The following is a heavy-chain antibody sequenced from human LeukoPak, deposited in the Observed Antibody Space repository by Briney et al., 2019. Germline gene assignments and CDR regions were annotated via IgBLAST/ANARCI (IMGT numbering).Heavy chain of an antibody. V-gene: IGHV4-34*01. D-gene: IGHD5-24*01. Sequence: PSETLSLTCAVYGGSFSGYYWSWIRQPPGKGLEWIGEINHSGSTNYNPSLKSRVTISVDTSKNQFSLKLSSVTAADTAVYYCARVEMATTSRFEPWGQGTLVTVSS. CDR1: GGSFSGYY. CDR3: ARVEMATTSRFEP. J-gene: IGHJ5*02. CDR2: INHSGST.